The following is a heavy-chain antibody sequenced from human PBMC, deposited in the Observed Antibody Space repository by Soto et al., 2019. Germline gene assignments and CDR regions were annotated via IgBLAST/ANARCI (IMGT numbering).Heavy chain of an antibody. Sequence: QVQLVESGGGVVQPGRSLRLSCAASGFTFSSYGMHWVRQAPGKGLEWVAVIWYDGSNKYYADSVKGRFTISRDNSKNTLYLQMNSLRAEDTAVYYCARDRSPPAYYGDYDYYYGMDVWGQGTTVTVSS. CDR1: GFTFSSYG. J-gene: IGHJ6*02. D-gene: IGHD4-17*01. CDR3: ARDRSPPAYYGDYDYYYGMDV. CDR2: IWYDGSNK. V-gene: IGHV3-33*01.